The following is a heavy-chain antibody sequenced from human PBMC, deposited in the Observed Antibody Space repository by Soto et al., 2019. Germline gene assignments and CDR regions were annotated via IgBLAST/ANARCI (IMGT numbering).Heavy chain of an antibody. Sequence: GGSLRLSCAASGFTFSSYAMSWVRQAPGKGLEWVGFFRSKAYGGTTEYAASVKGRFTISRDDSKSIAYLQMNSLKTEDTSVYYCTRSQWFGDYHGMDVWGQGTTVTVSS. CDR3: TRSQWFGDYHGMDV. V-gene: IGHV3-49*04. D-gene: IGHD3-10*01. CDR1: GFTFSSYA. CDR2: FRSKAYGGTT. J-gene: IGHJ6*02.